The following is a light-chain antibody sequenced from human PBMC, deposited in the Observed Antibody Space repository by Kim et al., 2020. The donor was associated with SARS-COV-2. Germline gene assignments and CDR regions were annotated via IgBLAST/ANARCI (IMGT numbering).Light chain of an antibody. CDR3: QSYDSSLSGSRV. V-gene: IGLV1-40*01. CDR1: SANNGAGYD. J-gene: IGLJ2*01. Sequence: VTISCTWSSANNGAGYDVHWYQQIPGTAPKLLIYGISNRPSGVPDRFSGSKSGTSASLAITGLQAEDEADYYCQSYDSSLSGSRVFGGGTQLTVL. CDR2: GIS.